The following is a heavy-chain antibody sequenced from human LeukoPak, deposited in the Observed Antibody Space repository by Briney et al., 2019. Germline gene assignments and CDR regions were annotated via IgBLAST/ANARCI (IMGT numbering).Heavy chain of an antibody. Sequence: SETLSLTCTVSGGSISSSSYYWGWIRQPPGKGLEWIGSIYYSGSTYYNPSLKSRVTISVDTSKNQFSLKLSSVTAADTAVYYCARHGGTFDYWGQGTLVTVSS. D-gene: IGHD4-23*01. V-gene: IGHV4-39*01. J-gene: IGHJ4*02. CDR2: IYYSGST. CDR3: ARHGGTFDY. CDR1: GGSISSSSYY.